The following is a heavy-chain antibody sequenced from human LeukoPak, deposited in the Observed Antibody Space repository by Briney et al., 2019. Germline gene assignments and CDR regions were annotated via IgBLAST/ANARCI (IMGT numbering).Heavy chain of an antibody. J-gene: IGHJ4*02. CDR1: GFTVSSNY. V-gene: IGHV3-66*01. CDR3: ARGYVGGTSSVFDY. D-gene: IGHD1-26*01. Sequence: GGSLRLSCAASGFTVSSNYMSWVRQVPGKGLEWVSVIYSGGNTYYADSVKGRFTISRDNSKNTLYLQMNSLRAEDTAVYYCARGYVGGTSSVFDYWGQGTLVTVSS. CDR2: IYSGGNT.